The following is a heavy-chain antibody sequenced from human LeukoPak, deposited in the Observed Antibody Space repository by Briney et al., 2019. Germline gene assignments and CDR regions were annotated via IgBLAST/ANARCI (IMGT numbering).Heavy chain of an antibody. J-gene: IGHJ5*02. V-gene: IGHV4-39*01. CDR1: GDSISSDTYY. Sequence: SETLSLTCTVSGDSISSDTYYWGWIRQPPGKGLEWIGSIYFRGTTYYNPSLQSRVTIPVDTSNNQFSLKLSSVTAADTAVYYCARQGVFGSGTYYWFDPWGQGTLVTVSS. CDR2: IYFRGTT. CDR3: ARQGVFGSGTYYWFDP. D-gene: IGHD3-10*01.